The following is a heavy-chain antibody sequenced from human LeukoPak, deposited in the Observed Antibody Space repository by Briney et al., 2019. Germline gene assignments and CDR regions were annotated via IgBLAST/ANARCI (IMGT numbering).Heavy chain of an antibody. CDR3: AGPRRVKLDY. D-gene: IGHD1-1*01. V-gene: IGHV4-61*08. CDR1: GASLGSGAHY. CDR2: IWHSGFT. Sequence: SETLSLTCTVSGASLGSGAHYWSWMRQPPGKGLEWIGYIWHSGFTNYNPSLKSRITISVDTSKNQFSLKLSSVTAADTAVYYCAGPRRVKLDYWGQGTLVTVSS. J-gene: IGHJ4*02.